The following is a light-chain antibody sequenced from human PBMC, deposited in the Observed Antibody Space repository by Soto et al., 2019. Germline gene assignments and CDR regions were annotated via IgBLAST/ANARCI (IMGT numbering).Light chain of an antibody. CDR1: SSHIGSSNL. CDR3: TSYTSISTYV. Sequence: QSVLTQPASVSGSPGQSITISCTASSSHIGSSNLDSWYQHHSGKAPKLIIYEGNKRPSGVSNRFSDSKSGKTASLTISGLQAEDEADYYCTSYTSISTYVFGTGTKVTVL. CDR2: EGN. V-gene: IGLV2-14*02. J-gene: IGLJ1*01.